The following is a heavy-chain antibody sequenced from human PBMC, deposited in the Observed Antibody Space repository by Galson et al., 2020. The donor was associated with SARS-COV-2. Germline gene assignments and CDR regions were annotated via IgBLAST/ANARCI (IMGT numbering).Heavy chain of an antibody. CDR1: GDSASSNSAA. Sequence: SETLSLTCAISGDSASSNSAAWNCIRQSPSRGLQWLGRTYYRLRWYNDYAVSVKSRITINADTPKNQFSLQLTSVTPEDTAVYYCARVDGAVAGKYFFDYWGQGTLVTVSS. D-gene: IGHD6-19*01. CDR2: TYYRLRWYN. J-gene: IGHJ4*02. CDR3: ARVDGAVAGKYFFDY. V-gene: IGHV6-1*01.